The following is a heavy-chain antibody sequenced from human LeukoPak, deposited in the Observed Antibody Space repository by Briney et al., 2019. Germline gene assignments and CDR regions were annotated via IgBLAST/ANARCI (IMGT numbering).Heavy chain of an antibody. D-gene: IGHD6-6*01. Sequence: GGSLRLSCAASRFTFSSYAMSWVRQAPGKGLEWVSGISGSGGSTDYADSVKGRFTISRDNSKNTLYLQINSLRDEDTALYYCAKDPGEAPPGFYMDAWGKGTTVTVSS. J-gene: IGHJ6*03. CDR3: AKDPGEAPPGFYMDA. CDR1: RFTFSSYA. V-gene: IGHV3-23*01. CDR2: ISGSGGST.